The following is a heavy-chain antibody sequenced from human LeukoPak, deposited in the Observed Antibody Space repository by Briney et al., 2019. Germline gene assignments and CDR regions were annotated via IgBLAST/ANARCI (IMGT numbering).Heavy chain of an antibody. CDR3: ATTLYSGIYGDAFDI. V-gene: IGHV5-51*01. Sequence: GESLKISCQGSGYSFTTYWIGWVRQMPEKGLEWMGIIYSGDSETRYSPSFQGQVTISADKSISTAYLQWSSLKASDTAMYYCATTLYSGIYGDAFDIWGQGTMVTVSS. J-gene: IGHJ3*02. CDR2: IYSGDSET. D-gene: IGHD1-26*01. CDR1: GYSFTTYW.